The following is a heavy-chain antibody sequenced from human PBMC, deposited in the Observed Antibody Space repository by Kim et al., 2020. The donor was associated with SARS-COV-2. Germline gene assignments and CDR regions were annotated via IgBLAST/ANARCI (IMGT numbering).Heavy chain of an antibody. CDR1: GFTVSSNY. J-gene: IGHJ6*02. Sequence: GGSLRLSCAASGFTVSSNYMSWVRQAPGKGLEWVSVIYSDGTEYYAESVEGRCTITTDNYRNTVYLQINSLRGEDKAVYYYARGDAGMDVWGQGTTVTAS. D-gene: IGHD2-8*01. V-gene: IGHV3-53*03. CDR2: IYSDGTE. CDR3: ARGDAGMDV.